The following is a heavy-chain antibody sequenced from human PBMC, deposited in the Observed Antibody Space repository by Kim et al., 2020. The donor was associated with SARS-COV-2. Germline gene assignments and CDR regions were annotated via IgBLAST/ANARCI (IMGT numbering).Heavy chain of an antibody. J-gene: IGHJ4*02. V-gene: IGHV1-69*13. D-gene: IGHD3-3*01. CDR1: GGTFSSYA. CDR2: IIPIFGTA. CDR3: ARNPGGGYYDFWSGSPFDY. Sequence: SVKVSCKASGGTFSSYAISWVRQAPGQGLEWMGGIIPIFGTANYAQKFQGRVTITADESTSTAYMELSSLRSEDTAVYYCARNPGGGYYDFWSGSPFDYWGQGTLVTVSS.